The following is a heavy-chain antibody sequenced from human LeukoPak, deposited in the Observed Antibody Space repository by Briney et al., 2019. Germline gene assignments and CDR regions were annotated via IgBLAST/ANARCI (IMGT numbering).Heavy chain of an antibody. CDR3: ASWEGYDSDDHKVDY. J-gene: IGHJ4*02. V-gene: IGHV3-21*01. CDR1: GFTFSSYS. CDR2: ISSSSSYI. D-gene: IGHD5-12*01. Sequence: GGSLRLSCAASGFTFSSYSMNWVRQAPGKGLEWVSSISSSSSYIYYADSVKGRFTISRDNAKNSLYLQMNSLRAEDTAVYCCASWEGYDSDDHKVDYWGQGTLVTVSS.